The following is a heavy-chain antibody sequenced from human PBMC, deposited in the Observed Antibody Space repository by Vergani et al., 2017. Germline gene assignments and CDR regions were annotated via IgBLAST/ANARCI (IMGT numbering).Heavy chain of an antibody. CDR3: AGGRLDCSSTGCYTGFVAFDI. CDR1: GGTFSSYA. J-gene: IGHJ3*02. Sequence: QVQLVQSGAEVKKPGSSVKVSCKASGGTFSSYAISWVRQAPGQGLEWMGGIIPIFGTANYAQKFQGRVTITADESTSTAYMELSSLRSEDTAVYYCAGGRLDCSSTGCYTGFVAFDIWGQGTMVTVSS. D-gene: IGHD2-2*02. CDR2: IIPIFGTA. V-gene: IGHV1-69*13.